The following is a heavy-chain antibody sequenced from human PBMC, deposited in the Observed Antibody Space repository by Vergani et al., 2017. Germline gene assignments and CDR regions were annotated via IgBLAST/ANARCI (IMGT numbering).Heavy chain of an antibody. D-gene: IGHD2-21*01. CDR2: IIPIFGTA. Sequence: QVQLVQSGAEVKKPGSSVKVSCKASGGTFSSYAISWVRQAPGQGLEWMGVIIPIFGTANSAQKFQGRVTITADESTSPAYMELSSLRSEDTAVYCCGGAISVVVVIGNAFDIWGQGTMVTVSS. V-gene: IGHV1-69*01. J-gene: IGHJ3*02. CDR3: GGAISVVVVIGNAFDI. CDR1: GGTFSSYA.